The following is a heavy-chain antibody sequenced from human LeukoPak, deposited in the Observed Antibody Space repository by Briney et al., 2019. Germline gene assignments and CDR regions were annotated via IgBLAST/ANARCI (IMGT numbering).Heavy chain of an antibody. J-gene: IGHJ4*02. CDR3: ARTASSCSGGSCSYDY. D-gene: IGHD2-15*01. CDR1: GFTFSSYA. V-gene: IGHV3-23*01. CDR2: ISGSGGST. Sequence: GGSLRLSCAASGFTFSSYAMSWVRQAPGKGLERASAISGSGGSTYYADSVKGRFTISRDNSKNTLYLQMNSLRAEDTAVYYCARTASSCSGGSCSYDYWGQGTLVTVSS.